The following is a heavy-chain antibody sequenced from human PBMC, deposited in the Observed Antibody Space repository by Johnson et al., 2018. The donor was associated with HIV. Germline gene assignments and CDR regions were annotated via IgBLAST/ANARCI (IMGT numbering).Heavy chain of an antibody. CDR3: ARLGLTDAFDI. J-gene: IGHJ3*02. CDR2: IYSGGSP. CDR1: GFSVSRNH. Sequence: VQLVESGGGLVQPGGSLRLSCGASGFSVSRNHMNWVRQVPGKGLEWVSVIYSGGSPYYADSVKGRFTISRDNSKNTLYLQMNSLRAEDTAVYYCARLGLTDAFDIWGQGTMVTVSP. D-gene: IGHD2-8*01. V-gene: IGHV3-66*01.